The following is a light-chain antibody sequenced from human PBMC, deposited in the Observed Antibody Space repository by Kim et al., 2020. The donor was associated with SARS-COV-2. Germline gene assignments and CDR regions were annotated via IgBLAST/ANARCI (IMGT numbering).Light chain of an antibody. CDR3: QQYGTSPLI. CDR2: GAS. Sequence: PPGEGATLSGRASQSVSNSFLAWYQQRPGQAPRLLIFGASSRATGIPDRFSGSWSGTDFTLTISRLEPEDFGLYYCQQYGTSPLIFGGGTKVDIK. J-gene: IGKJ4*01. V-gene: IGKV3-20*01. CDR1: QSVSNSF.